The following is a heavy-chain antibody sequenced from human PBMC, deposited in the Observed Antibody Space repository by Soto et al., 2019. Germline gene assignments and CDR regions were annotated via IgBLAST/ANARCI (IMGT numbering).Heavy chain of an antibody. V-gene: IGHV1-69*01. J-gene: IGHJ6*02. Sequence: QVHLVQSGAEVKKPGSSVKVSCKASGGTFGSYAITWVRRAPGQGLEWLGGIIPILNSPAYAQKFKARVVITADEVTNTSYMELNSLRFDDTAVYYCAREAPYCTSATCPKFYDMDVWGQVTTVTVAS. CDR3: AREAPYCTSATCPKFYDMDV. CDR1: GGTFGSYA. CDR2: IIPILNSP. D-gene: IGHD2-2*01.